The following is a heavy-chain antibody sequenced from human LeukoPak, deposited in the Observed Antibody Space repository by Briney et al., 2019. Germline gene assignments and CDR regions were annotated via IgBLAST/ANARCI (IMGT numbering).Heavy chain of an antibody. CDR1: GGSISSGSHY. V-gene: IGHV4-61*02. CDR2: IYTSGST. J-gene: IGHJ4*02. D-gene: IGHD4-17*01. Sequence: SQTLSLTCTVSGGSISSGSHYWSWIRQPAGKGLEWIGRIYTSGSTNYNPSLKSRVTISVDTSKNQFSLKLSSVTAADTAVYYCAREGYGDYARISGFDYWGQGTLVTVSS. CDR3: AREGYGDYARISGFDY.